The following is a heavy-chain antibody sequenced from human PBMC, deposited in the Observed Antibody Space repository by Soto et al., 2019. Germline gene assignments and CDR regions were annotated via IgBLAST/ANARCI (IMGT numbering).Heavy chain of an antibody. Sequence: QVQLVQPGAEVKKPGASVKFSGKASGYIFTHFYIHWVPQAPGQGLEWIGIINPNGGRTNYAQNFQGGVTMTRDTSTSTVYMDLSSLRSEDTAVYYCTRGLATGDYWGQGAMITVSS. CDR3: TRGLATGDY. CDR2: INPNGGRT. CDR1: GYIFTHFY. D-gene: IGHD6-6*01. V-gene: IGHV1-46*03. J-gene: IGHJ4*02.